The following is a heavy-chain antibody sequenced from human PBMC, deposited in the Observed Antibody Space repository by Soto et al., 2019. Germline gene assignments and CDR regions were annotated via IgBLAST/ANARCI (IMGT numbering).Heavy chain of an antibody. J-gene: IGHJ5*02. CDR3: VRRAHNPGLDL. Sequence: VGTPRRPRVRCGLRFSNPRLKRVRQAPQQGREWVGNITGRRSSSSNGDSVRGRFSNSRDNTRNSFYLNMDSLRVGDTSTDYCVRRAHNPGLDLWGRGTMSPVAS. CDR1: GLRFSNPR. CDR2: ITGRRSSS. V-gene: IGHV3-7*03.